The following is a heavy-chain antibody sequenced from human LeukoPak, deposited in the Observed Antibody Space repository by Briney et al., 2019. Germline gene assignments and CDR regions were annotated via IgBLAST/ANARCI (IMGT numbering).Heavy chain of an antibody. D-gene: IGHD1-26*01. V-gene: IGHV4-59*08. J-gene: IGHJ4*02. CDR2: IYYSGST. CDR1: GGSFSGYY. Sequence: PSETLSLTCAVYGGSFSGYYWSWIRQPPGKGLEWIGYIYYSGSTNYNPSLKSRVTISVDTSKNQFSLKLSSVTAADTAVYYCARLGWELQIDYWGQGTLVTVSS. CDR3: ARLGWELQIDY.